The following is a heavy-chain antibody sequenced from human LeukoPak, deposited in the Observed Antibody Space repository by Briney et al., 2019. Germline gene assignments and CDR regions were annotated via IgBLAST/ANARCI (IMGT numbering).Heavy chain of an antibody. CDR2: IYYSGST. D-gene: IGHD2-2*01. J-gene: IGHJ3*02. CDR3: ARRPIVVVPAAPYDAFDI. Sequence: SETLSLTCTVYGGSISSYYWSWIRQPPGKGLEWIGYIYYSGSTNYNPSLKSRVTMSVDTSKNQFSLKLSSVTAADTAVYYCARRPIVVVPAAPYDAFDIWGQGTMVTVSS. CDR1: GGSISSYY. V-gene: IGHV4-59*08.